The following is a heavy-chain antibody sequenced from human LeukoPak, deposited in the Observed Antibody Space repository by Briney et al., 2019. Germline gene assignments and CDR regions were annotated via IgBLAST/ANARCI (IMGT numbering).Heavy chain of an antibody. D-gene: IGHD6-19*01. CDR1: GFTFSSYN. J-gene: IGHJ6*03. CDR3: ARDFQQGHHMDA. V-gene: IGHV3-21*01. CDR2: ISSSSSSI. Sequence: PGGSLRLSCAASGFTFSSYNMNWVRQAPGKGLEWVSSISSSSSSIYYADSVKGRLTISRDNAKNSLYLQMNSLRAEDTAVYYCARDFQQGHHMDAWGKGTTVTVSS.